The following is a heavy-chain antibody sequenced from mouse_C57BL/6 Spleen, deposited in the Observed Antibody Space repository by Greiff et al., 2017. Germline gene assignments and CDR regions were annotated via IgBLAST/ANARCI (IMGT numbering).Heavy chain of an antibody. J-gene: IGHJ3*01. CDR3: ARQDYSNYGFAY. CDR1: GFTFSDYG. Sequence: EVKLQESGGGLVKPGGSLKLSCAASGFTFSDYGMHWVRQAPEKGLEWVAYISSGSSTIYYAEKVKGRFTISRDNAKNTLFLQMTSLRSEDTAMYYCARQDYSNYGFAYWGQGTLVTVSA. D-gene: IGHD2-5*01. V-gene: IGHV5-17*01. CDR2: ISSGSSTI.